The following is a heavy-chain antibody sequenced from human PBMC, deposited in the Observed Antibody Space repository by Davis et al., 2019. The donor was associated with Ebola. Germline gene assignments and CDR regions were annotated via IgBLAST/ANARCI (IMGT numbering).Heavy chain of an antibody. J-gene: IGHJ4*02. CDR2: ISGSGGST. Sequence: GESLKISCAASGFTFSSYAMSWVRQAPGKGLEWVSAISGSGGSTYYADSVKGRFTISRDNSKNTLYLQMNSLRAEDTAVYYCAKVVVITTLGYFDYWGRGTLVTVSS. V-gene: IGHV3-23*01. CDR3: AKVVVITTLGYFDY. CDR1: GFTFSSYA. D-gene: IGHD3-22*01.